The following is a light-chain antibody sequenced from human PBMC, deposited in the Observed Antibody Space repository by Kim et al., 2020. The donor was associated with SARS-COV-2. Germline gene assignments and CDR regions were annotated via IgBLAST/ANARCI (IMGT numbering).Light chain of an antibody. CDR3: AAWDDSLSGR. V-gene: IGLV1-47*01. CDR1: SSNIGSNY. J-gene: IGLJ2*01. Sequence: PGQRVTISCSGSSSNIGSNYVYWYQQLPGTAPKLLIYRNNQRPSGVPDRFSGSKSGTSASLAISGLRSEDEADYYCAAWDDSLSGRFGGGTQLTVL. CDR2: RNN.